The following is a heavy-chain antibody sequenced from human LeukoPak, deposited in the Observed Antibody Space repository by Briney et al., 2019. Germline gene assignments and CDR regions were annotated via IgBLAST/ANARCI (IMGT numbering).Heavy chain of an antibody. V-gene: IGHV3-48*02. CDR1: GFTFSTYI. J-gene: IGHJ1*01. CDR3: ARGTATTGGYFQH. Sequence: GGSLRLSCVASGFTFSTYIMNWVRQAAGKGLEWVSYISSDSTTMNYADSVRGRFIISRDNAKSSLFLQMNSLRDEDTAVYYCARGTATTGGYFQHCGPGTLVTVSS. CDR2: ISSDSTTM. D-gene: IGHD1-1*01.